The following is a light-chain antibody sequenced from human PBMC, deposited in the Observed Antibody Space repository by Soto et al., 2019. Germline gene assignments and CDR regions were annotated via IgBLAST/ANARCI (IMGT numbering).Light chain of an antibody. CDR3: HQYGTSTIT. CDR1: ESVSSSY. J-gene: IGKJ5*01. Sequence: EIVLTQSPDTLSLSPGERATLSCRASESVSSSYLAWYQQRPGQAPRLLIYGGSSSATGIPDRFSGSGSGTDFTLTISRLEPEDFAVYYCHQYGTSTITFGPGTRLEIK. CDR2: GGS. V-gene: IGKV3-20*01.